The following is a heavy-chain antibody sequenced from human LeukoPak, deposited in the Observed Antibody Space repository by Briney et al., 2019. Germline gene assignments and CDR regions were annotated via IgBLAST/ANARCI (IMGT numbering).Heavy chain of an antibody. J-gene: IGHJ4*02. D-gene: IGHD2-15*01. Sequence: PGGSLRLSCAASGFTFSSYAMNWVRQAPGKGLEWVSSISGSADNIYYADSVKGRFTISRDNSKNTLYLQMNSLRAEDTAVYYCAKGFDSNSLVGNDYWGQGTLVTVSS. CDR3: AKGFDSNSLVGNDY. V-gene: IGHV3-23*01. CDR2: ISGSADNI. CDR1: GFTFSSYA.